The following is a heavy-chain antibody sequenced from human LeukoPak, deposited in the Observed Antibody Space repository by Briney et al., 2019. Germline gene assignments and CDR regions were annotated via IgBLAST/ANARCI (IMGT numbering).Heavy chain of an antibody. J-gene: IGHJ6*03. CDR2: ISYDGSNK. Sequence: GGSLRLSCAASGFTFSSYAMHWVRQAPGKGLEWVAVISYDGSNKYYADSVKGRFTISRDNSKNTLYLQMNSLRAEDTAVYYCARVSDYCGPRVLTCYMDVWGKGTTVTVSS. CDR3: ARVSDYCGPRVLTCYMDV. V-gene: IGHV3-30*01. D-gene: IGHD4-23*01. CDR1: GFTFSSYA.